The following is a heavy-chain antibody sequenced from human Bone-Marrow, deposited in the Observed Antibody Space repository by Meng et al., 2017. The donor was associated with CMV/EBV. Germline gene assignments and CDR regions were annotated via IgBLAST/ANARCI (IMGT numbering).Heavy chain of an antibody. CDR2: INPKSGGT. D-gene: IGHD4-23*01. V-gene: IGHV1-2*02. Sequence: RVSCKASGYTFTGHNIHWVRQAPGQGLEWMGGINPKSGGTSYAQSFQGRVTVTSDTSINTAYMELTGLTSDDTALYYCASGGTWNDYWGQGTLVTVSS. CDR3: ASGGTWNDY. CDR1: GYTFTGHN. J-gene: IGHJ4*02.